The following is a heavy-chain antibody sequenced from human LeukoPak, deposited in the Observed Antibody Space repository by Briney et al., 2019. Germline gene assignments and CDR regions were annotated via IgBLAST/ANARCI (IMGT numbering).Heavy chain of an antibody. J-gene: IGHJ4*02. D-gene: IGHD3-3*01. V-gene: IGHV4-59*01. Sequence: SETLSLTCTVSGGSISSYYWSWIRQPPGKGLEWIGHIYYSGSTNYNPSLKSRVTISVDTSKNQFSLKLSSVTAADTAVYYCARAPNDDFWSGYADYWGQGTLVTVSS. CDR1: GGSISSYY. CDR2: IYYSGST. CDR3: ARAPNDDFWSGYADY.